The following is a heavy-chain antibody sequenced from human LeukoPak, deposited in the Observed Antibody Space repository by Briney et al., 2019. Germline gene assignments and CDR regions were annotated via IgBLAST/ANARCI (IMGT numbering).Heavy chain of an antibody. D-gene: IGHD6-13*01. CDR1: GFTVSSNY. Sequence: GGSLRLSCAASGFTVSSNYMSWVRQAPGKGLEWVSVIYSGGSTYYADSVKSRFTISRDNAKNSLYLQMNSLRAEDTALYYCAKDMGQQLRAFDIWGQGTMVTVSS. V-gene: IGHV3-53*05. CDR2: IYSGGST. J-gene: IGHJ3*02. CDR3: AKDMGQQLRAFDI.